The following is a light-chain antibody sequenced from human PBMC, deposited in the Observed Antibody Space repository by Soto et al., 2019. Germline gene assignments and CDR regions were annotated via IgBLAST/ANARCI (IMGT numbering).Light chain of an antibody. CDR1: QSASSRY. CDR2: GAS. J-gene: IGKJ1*01. Sequence: EIVLTQSPGTLSLSPGERATLSCRAGQSASSRYLAWDQQKPGQAPRLLIYGASSRATGITDRFSGSGSGTDFNLTISRLAPEDFAVYYCQQYGSSPWTFGQGTKVEIK. V-gene: IGKV3-20*01. CDR3: QQYGSSPWT.